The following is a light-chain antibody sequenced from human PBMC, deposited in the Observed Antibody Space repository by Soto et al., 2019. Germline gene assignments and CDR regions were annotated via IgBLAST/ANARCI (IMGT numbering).Light chain of an antibody. CDR2: GAS. CDR1: QSVSSK. V-gene: IGKV3-15*01. CDR3: QQYNSYSPVT. J-gene: IGKJ1*01. Sequence: EIVMTQSPATLSVSPGERATLSCRASQSVSSKLAWFQQKPGQAPRLLIYGASTRATGIPARFSGSGSGTEFTLTISSLQPDDFATYYCQQYNSYSPVTFGQGTKVDIK.